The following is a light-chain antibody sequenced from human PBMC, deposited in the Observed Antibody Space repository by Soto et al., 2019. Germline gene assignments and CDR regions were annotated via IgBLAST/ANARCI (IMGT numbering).Light chain of an antibody. CDR2: DVT. CDR3: SSYTTSNTRQIV. Sequence: QSALTQPASVSGSPGQSITISCTGTSGDVGGYNYVSWYQHHPGKAHKLIIYDVTNRPSGVSNHFSGSKSGNTASLTISGLQPEDEADYYCSSYTTSNTRQIVFGTGTKVTVL. J-gene: IGLJ1*01. CDR1: SGDVGGYNY. V-gene: IGLV2-14*03.